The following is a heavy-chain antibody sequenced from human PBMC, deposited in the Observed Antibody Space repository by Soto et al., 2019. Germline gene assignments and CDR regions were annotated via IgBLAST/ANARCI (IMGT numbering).Heavy chain of an antibody. CDR2: ISHSGTV. V-gene: IGHV4-4*02. CDR3: ARDYDGFDY. J-gene: IGHJ4*02. CDR1: SVSITSSNW. Sequence: SETLSLTCDVSSVSITSSNWWTWVRQPPGKGLEWIGKISHSGTVNYNATLRSRVIISVDKPKNQLSLKLMSVTAADTAVYYCARDYDGFDYWGQGIMVT. D-gene: IGHD3-16*01.